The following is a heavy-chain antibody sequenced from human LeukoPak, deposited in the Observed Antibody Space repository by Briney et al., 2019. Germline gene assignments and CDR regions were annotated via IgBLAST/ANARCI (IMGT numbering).Heavy chain of an antibody. V-gene: IGHV3-30*18. CDR2: ISYDGSNK. Sequence: GGSLRLSCAASGFTFSSYGMHWVRQAPGKGLEWVAVISYDGSNKYYADSVKGRFTISRDNSKNTLYLQMNSLRAEDTAVYYCAKARDGYNDYWGQGTLVTVSP. CDR3: AKARDGYNDY. J-gene: IGHJ4*02. D-gene: IGHD5-24*01. CDR1: GFTFSSYG.